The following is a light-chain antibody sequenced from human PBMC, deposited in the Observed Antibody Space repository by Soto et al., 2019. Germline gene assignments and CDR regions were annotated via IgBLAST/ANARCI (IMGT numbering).Light chain of an antibody. CDR2: GTA. CDR3: QQSYSTLLIT. V-gene: IGKV1-39*01. J-gene: IGKJ5*01. Sequence: DIQMTQSPSFLSASVGDRVTISCRASQAINSYLKWYQQKTGKAPKLLIYGTADLQNGGPSRFSGGGSGTDFTLTNSSLQPEDVATYYCQQSYSTLLITFGQGTRLEV. CDR1: QAINSY.